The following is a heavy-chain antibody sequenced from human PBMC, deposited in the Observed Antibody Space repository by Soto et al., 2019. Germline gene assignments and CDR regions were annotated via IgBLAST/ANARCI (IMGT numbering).Heavy chain of an antibody. CDR1: GYTFTSYY. V-gene: IGHV1-46*01. CDR3: ATNDRGYSYGYWFDP. D-gene: IGHD5-18*01. J-gene: IGHJ5*02. Sequence: ASVKVSCKASGYTFTSYYMHWVRQAPGQGLEWMGIINPSGGSTSYAQKFQGRVTMTRDTSTSTVYMELSSLRSEDTAVYYCATNDRGYSYGYWFDPWGQGTLVNVSS. CDR2: INPSGGST.